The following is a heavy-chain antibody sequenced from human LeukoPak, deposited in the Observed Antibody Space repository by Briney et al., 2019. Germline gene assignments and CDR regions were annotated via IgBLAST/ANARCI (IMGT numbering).Heavy chain of an antibody. D-gene: IGHD3-9*01. Sequence: HPGGSLRLSCAASGFTFSSYEMNWVRQAPGKGLEWVSYISSSGSTIYYADSVKGRFTISRDNAKNSLYLQMSSLTAEDTAVYYCAYFDWRLRFDYWGQGTLVTVSS. CDR2: ISSSGSTI. CDR3: AYFDWRLRFDY. V-gene: IGHV3-48*03. J-gene: IGHJ4*02. CDR1: GFTFSSYE.